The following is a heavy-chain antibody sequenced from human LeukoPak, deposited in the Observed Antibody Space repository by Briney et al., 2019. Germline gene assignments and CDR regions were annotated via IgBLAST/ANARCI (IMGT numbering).Heavy chain of an antibody. V-gene: IGHV4-59*01. D-gene: IGHD3-22*01. CDR1: GGSISSYY. Sequence: SETLSLTCTVSGGSISSYYWSWIRQPPGKGLEWIGYIYYSGSTNYNPSLKSRVTISVDTSKNQFSLTLSSVTAADTAVYYCARVYRGAYYDSSGRWFDPWGQGTLVTVSS. J-gene: IGHJ5*02. CDR2: IYYSGST. CDR3: ARVYRGAYYDSSGRWFDP.